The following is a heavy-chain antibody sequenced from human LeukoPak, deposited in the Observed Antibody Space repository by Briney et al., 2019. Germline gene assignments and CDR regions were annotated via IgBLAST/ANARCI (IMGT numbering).Heavy chain of an antibody. CDR2: INPSGGNT. Sequence: AASVKVSCKASGYTFTSYYMRWVRQAPGQGLEWMGLINPSGGNTNYAQKFQGRVTMTRDTSTNTLYMELSSLRSEDTAVYYCASDDCSSTSCLYYFDYWGQGTLVTVSS. V-gene: IGHV1-46*03. CDR1: GYTFTSYY. CDR3: ASDDCSSTSCLYYFDY. D-gene: IGHD2-2*01. J-gene: IGHJ4*02.